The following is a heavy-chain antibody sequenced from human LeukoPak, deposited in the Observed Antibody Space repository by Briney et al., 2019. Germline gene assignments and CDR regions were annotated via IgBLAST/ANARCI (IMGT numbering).Heavy chain of an antibody. CDR2: ISSSSSTI. CDR1: GFTFSSYS. Sequence: GGSLRLSCAASGFTFSSYSVNWVRQAPGKGLGWVSYISSSSSTIYYADSVKGRFTISRDNAKNSLYLQMNSLRAEDTAVYYCARVVVVPAAIFSDYWGQGTLVTVSS. D-gene: IGHD2-2*01. V-gene: IGHV3-48*01. CDR3: ARVVVVPAAIFSDY. J-gene: IGHJ4*02.